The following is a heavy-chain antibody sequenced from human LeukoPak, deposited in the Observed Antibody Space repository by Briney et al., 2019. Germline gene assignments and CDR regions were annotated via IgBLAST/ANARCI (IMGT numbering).Heavy chain of an antibody. CDR2: IRYDGSDK. V-gene: IGHV3-30*02. Sequence: LTGGSLRLSCAASGFTFNYYGFHWVRQAPGKGLQWVAFIRYDGSDKFYAESVKGRFTISRDTSRNTVYLQMKSLRLEDTAVYYCAKDLMRDRWFGESWGQGTLVTVSS. CDR1: GFTFNYYG. CDR3: AKDLMRDRWFGES. D-gene: IGHD3-10*01. J-gene: IGHJ5*02.